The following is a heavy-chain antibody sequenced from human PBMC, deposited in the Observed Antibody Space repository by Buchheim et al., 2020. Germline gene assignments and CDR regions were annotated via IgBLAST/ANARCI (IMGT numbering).Heavy chain of an antibody. D-gene: IGHD1-26*01. J-gene: IGHJ6*02. V-gene: IGHV3-30-3*01. CDR2: ISYDGSNK. Sequence: QVQLVESGGGVVQPGRSLRLSCAASGFTFSSYAMHWVRQAPGKGLEWVAVISYDGSNKYYADSVKGRFTISRDNSKNTLYPQMNSLRAEDTAVYYCARDKKWELLLEEDYGMDVWGQGTT. CDR1: GFTFSSYA. CDR3: ARDKKWELLLEEDYGMDV.